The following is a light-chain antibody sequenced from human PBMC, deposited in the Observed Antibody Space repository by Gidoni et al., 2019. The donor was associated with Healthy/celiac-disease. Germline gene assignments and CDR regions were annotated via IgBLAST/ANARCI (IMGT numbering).Light chain of an antibody. CDR3: QSYDNTNWV. CDR2: EDN. Sequence: FMLTQPHSVSGSPGKTVTIPCTRSSGSIASNYVQWYQQRPGSSPTTVIYEDNARPPGVPDRFSGSIDTSSNSASLTISGLKTEDEADYYCQSYDNTNWVF. V-gene: IGLV6-57*01. CDR1: SGSIASNY. J-gene: IGLJ3*02.